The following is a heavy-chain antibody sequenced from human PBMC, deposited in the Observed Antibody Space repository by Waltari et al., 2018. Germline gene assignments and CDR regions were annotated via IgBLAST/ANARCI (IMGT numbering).Heavy chain of an antibody. V-gene: IGHV1-24*01. CDR2: IDPEDGET. D-gene: IGHD6-6*01. J-gene: IGHJ4*02. CDR1: GYTLTELS. CDR3: AGSGYSSSSPEWGY. Sequence: QVQLVQPGAEVKKPGASVNVSCKVSGYTLTELSMHRVRQAPGNGLEWMGGIDPEDGETIYAQKVQGGVTMTEDTSTDTAYMELSSLGSEDTAVYYCAGSGYSSSSPEWGYWGQGTLVTVSS.